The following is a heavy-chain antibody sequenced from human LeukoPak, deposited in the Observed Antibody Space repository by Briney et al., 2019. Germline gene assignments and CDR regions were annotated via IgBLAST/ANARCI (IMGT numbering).Heavy chain of an antibody. CDR2: ISGSGGIT. V-gene: IGHV3-23*01. Sequence: GGSLRLSCAASGFTSSTYGMSWVRQAPGKGLEWVSTISGSGGITYYADSVKGRFTISRDNSKNTLYLQMNSLRAEDTAVYYCAKGLRYFDAGIWGKGTTVTISS. CDR3: AKGLRYFDAGI. D-gene: IGHD3-9*01. J-gene: IGHJ6*04. CDR1: GFTSSTYG.